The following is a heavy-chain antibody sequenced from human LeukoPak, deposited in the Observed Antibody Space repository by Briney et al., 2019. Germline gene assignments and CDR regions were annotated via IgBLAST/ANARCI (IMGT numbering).Heavy chain of an antibody. CDR3: ARGGDYDILTGFFDY. D-gene: IGHD3-9*01. Sequence: PSETLSLTCTVSGGSISSSSYYWGWIHQPPGKGLEWIGSIYYSGSTYYNPSLKSRVTISVDTSKNQFSLKLSSVTAADTAVYYCARGGDYDILTGFFDYWGQGTLVTVSS. CDR2: IYYSGST. CDR1: GGSISSSSYY. J-gene: IGHJ4*02. V-gene: IGHV4-39*01.